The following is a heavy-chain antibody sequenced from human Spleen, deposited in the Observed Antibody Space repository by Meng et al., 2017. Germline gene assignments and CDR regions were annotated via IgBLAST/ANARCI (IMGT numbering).Heavy chain of an antibody. J-gene: IGHJ4*02. CDR1: GFAFSSYA. Sequence: VQLLESGGGFVQPGGSLRLSCAASGFAFSSYATSWVRLAPGKGLEWVSSISGYGDSTYYTDSVKGRFTISRDNSKNTLYLQMTSLRAEDTAVYYCARPGPDFWGQGSLVTVSS. CDR2: ISGYGDST. V-gene: IGHV3-23*01. CDR3: ARPGPDF.